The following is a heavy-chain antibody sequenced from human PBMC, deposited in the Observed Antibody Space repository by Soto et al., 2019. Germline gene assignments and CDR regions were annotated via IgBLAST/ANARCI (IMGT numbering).Heavy chain of an antibody. CDR2: ISAHNGNT. Sequence: QVHLVQSGAEVKNPGASVKVSCKGSGYDFTTYGITWVRQAPGQGLGWMAWISAHNGNTNYAPKLQGRVTVTRDTSTSTAYIELRSLRSDDTAVDYCARGRYGDYWGQGALVTVCS. D-gene: IGHD1-1*01. V-gene: IGHV1-18*01. CDR3: ARGRYGDY. J-gene: IGHJ4*02. CDR1: GYDFTTYG.